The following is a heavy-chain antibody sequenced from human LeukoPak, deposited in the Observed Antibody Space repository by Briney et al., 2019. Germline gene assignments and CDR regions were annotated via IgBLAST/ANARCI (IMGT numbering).Heavy chain of an antibody. V-gene: IGHV3-48*03. CDR1: GFTFSSYE. Sequence: GGSLRLSCAASGFTFSSYEMNWVRQAPGKGLEWVSYISSSGSTIYYADSVKGRFTISRDNAKNSLYLQMNSLRAEDTAVYYCARDQGGGSTDYYLDYWGQGTLVTVSS. J-gene: IGHJ4*02. D-gene: IGHD3-10*01. CDR3: ARDQGGGSTDYYLDY. CDR2: ISSSGSTI.